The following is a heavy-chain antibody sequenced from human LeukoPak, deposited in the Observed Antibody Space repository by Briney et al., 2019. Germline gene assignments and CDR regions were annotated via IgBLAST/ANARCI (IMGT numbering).Heavy chain of an antibody. Sequence: PSETLSLTCTVSGGSISSSSYYWGWIRQPPGKGLEWIGSIYYSGSTYYNPSLKSRVTISVDTSKNQFSLKLSSVTAADTAVYYCARLHSSSWFDYWGQGTLVTVSS. CDR3: ARLHSSSWFDY. CDR1: GGSISSSSYY. D-gene: IGHD6-13*01. J-gene: IGHJ4*02. CDR2: IYYSGST. V-gene: IGHV4-39*01.